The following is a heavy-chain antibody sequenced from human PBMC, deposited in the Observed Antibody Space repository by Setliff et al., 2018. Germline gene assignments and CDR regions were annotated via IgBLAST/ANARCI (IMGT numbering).Heavy chain of an antibody. D-gene: IGHD4-17*01. CDR3: AREVGVAVTTTNYHYYMDV. Sequence: GASVKVSCKASGGTFSNFDINWVRQAPGQGLEWMGGVIPIFGTTNYAQKFQGRITIELSSLRSEDTAVYYCAREVGVAVTTTNYHYYMDVWGKGTTVTVSS. V-gene: IGHV1-69*13. CDR1: GGTFSNFD. CDR2: VIPIFGTT. J-gene: IGHJ6*03.